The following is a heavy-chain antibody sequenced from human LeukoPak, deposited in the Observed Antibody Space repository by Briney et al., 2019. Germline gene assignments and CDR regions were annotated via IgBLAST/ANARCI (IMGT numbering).Heavy chain of an antibody. J-gene: IGHJ4*02. CDR2: ISSSSSYI. Sequence: GGSLRLSCAASGFTFSSYSMNWVRQAPGKGLEWVSSISSSSSYIYYADSVKGRFTISRDNAKNSLYLQMNSLRAEDTAVYYCARGGSWSGYYVLDYWGQGTLVTVSS. CDR1: GFTFSSYS. CDR3: ARGGSWSGYYVLDY. V-gene: IGHV3-21*01. D-gene: IGHD3-3*01.